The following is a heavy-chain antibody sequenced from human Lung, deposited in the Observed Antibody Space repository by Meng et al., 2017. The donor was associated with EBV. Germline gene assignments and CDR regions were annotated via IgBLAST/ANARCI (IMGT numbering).Heavy chain of an antibody. J-gene: IGHJ4*02. CDR1: GYTFTRHA. V-gene: IGHV7-4-1*02. CDR3: ARDDNGAPDY. D-gene: IGHD1-14*01. Sequence: QGQFVQAGVKLKKPGALVKVYGKASGYTFTRHAINWVRQAPGQGLEWMGWMNTKTGNPTYAQGFTGRFVFSLDTSVSTAYLQISSLKAEDTAMYYCARDDNGAPDYWGQGTLVTVSS. CDR2: MNTKTGNP.